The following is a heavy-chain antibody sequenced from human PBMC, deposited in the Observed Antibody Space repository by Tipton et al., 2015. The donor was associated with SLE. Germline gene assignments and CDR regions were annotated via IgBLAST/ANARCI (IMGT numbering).Heavy chain of an antibody. Sequence: TLSLTCTVSGGSISSSSYYWGWIRQPPGKGLEWIGSIYYSGSTYYNPSLKSRVTISVDTSKNQFSLKLSSVTAADTAVYYCARGAYSSSWYSGDYWGQGTLVTVSS. J-gene: IGHJ4*02. CDR2: IYYSGST. V-gene: IGHV4-39*07. CDR1: GGSISSSSYY. D-gene: IGHD6-13*01. CDR3: ARGAYSSSWYSGDY.